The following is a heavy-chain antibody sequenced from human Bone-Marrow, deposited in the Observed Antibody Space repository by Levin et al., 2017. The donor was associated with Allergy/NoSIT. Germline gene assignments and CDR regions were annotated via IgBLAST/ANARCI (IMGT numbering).Heavy chain of an antibody. CDR3: AKGLWLDY. V-gene: IGHV3-23*01. CDR1: GFRFSTYG. CDR2: ISESADAT. Sequence: GESLKISCVASGFRFSTYGMTWVRQAPGRGLEWVSSISESADATYYADSVKGRFSISRDNYKNSLFLQMDSLRPEDTAIYYCAKGLWLDYWGQGTLVTVSS. J-gene: IGHJ4*02. D-gene: IGHD2-21*01.